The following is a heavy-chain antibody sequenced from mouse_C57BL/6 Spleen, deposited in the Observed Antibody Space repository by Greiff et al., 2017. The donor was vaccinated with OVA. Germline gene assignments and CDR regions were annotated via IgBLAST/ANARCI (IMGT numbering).Heavy chain of an antibody. CDR2: ISSGSSTI. Sequence: EVNVVESGGGLVKPGGSLKLSCAASGFTFSDYGMHWVRQAPEKGLEWVAYISSGSSTIYYADTVKGRFTISRDNAKNTLFLQMTSLRSEDTAMYYCARWSNYYAMDYWGQGTSVTVSS. J-gene: IGHJ4*01. D-gene: IGHD2-5*01. CDR3: ARWSNYYAMDY. CDR1: GFTFSDYG. V-gene: IGHV5-17*01.